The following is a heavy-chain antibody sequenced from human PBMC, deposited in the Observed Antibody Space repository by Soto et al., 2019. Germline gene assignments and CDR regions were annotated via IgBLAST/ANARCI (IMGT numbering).Heavy chain of an antibody. J-gene: IGHJ4*02. V-gene: IGHV3-15*07. CDR3: APVPSSSGPT. Sequence: EMQLVQSGGGLVKPGGSLRLSCVASRFNFSAAWLNWIRQAPGKGLEWVGRIKPKSEGETADYTAPVRGRFTISRDDSPNTLHLQMDSLKTEDTAVYYCAPVPSSSGPTWGLGVLVTVSS. CDR2: IKPKSEGETA. CDR1: RFNFSAAW. D-gene: IGHD6-19*01.